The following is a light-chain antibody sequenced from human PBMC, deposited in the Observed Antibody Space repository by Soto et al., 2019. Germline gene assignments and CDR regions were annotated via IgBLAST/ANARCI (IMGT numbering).Light chain of an antibody. V-gene: IGKV1-5*01. CDR3: QQYNSYPWT. Sequence: DIPMTQSPSTLSASIGDRVTITCRASQSISRWLAWYHQKPGKAPNLLIYDASSLESGVPSRFSGSGSGTEFTLTISSLQPDDFATYYCQQYNSYPWTFGQGTKVEIK. CDR1: QSISRW. J-gene: IGKJ1*01. CDR2: DAS.